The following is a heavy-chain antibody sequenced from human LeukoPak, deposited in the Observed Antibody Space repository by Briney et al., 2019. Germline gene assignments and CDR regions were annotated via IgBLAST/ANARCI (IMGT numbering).Heavy chain of an antibody. CDR3: SLRGWYGGDWFDP. J-gene: IGHJ5*02. CDR2: IIPIFGTA. D-gene: IGHD6-19*01. Sequence: SVKVSCKASGGTFSSYAISWVRQAPGQGLEWMGGIIPIFGTANYAQKFQGRVTITTDESTSTAYMELSSLRSEDTAVYYCSLRGWYGGDWFDPWGQGTLVTVSS. V-gene: IGHV1-69*05. CDR1: GGTFSSYA.